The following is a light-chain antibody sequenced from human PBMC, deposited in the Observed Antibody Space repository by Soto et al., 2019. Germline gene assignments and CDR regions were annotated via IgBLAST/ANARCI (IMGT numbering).Light chain of an antibody. J-gene: IGKJ1*01. CDR1: QGISYY. CDR2: GAS. CDR3: QKYNSPPRT. V-gene: IGKV1-27*01. Sequence: DIQMTQSPSSLSASVGDRVTITCRASQGISYYLAWYQQKPGKVPKLLIYGASTLQPGVPSRFSASGSGTDFTLTISSLQPEDAATYYCQKYNSPPRTFGRGTKVEIK.